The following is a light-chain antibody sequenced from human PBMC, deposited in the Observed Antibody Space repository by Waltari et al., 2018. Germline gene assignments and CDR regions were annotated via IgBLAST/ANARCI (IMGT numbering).Light chain of an antibody. J-gene: IGKJ5*01. V-gene: IGKV4-1*01. CDR3: HHYYIPPLT. CDR2: WAS. CDR1: QSLFSTSNSKTY. Sequence: DIVMTQSPDFLAVSLGERATINCKSSQSLFSTSNSKTYISWYQQKPGQPPELLIYWASTRGSGVPARFSGSGSGTDFTLTISSLQAEDVAVYYCHHYYIPPLTFGQGTRLEIK.